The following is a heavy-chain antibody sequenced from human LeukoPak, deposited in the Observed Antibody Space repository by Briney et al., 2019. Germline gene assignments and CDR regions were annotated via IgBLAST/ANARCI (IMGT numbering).Heavy chain of an antibody. J-gene: IGHJ4*02. CDR2: SYSGGST. V-gene: IGHV3-53*01. CDR1: GFTVSSNY. D-gene: IGHD1-26*01. CDR3: ARTYCGNRFDY. Sequence: GGSLRLSCAASGFTVSSNYMSWFRQAPGKGLEWVSVSYSGGSTYYADSVKGRFTISRDNSKNTLYLQMNSLRAEDTAVYYCARTYCGNRFDYWGQGTLVTVSS.